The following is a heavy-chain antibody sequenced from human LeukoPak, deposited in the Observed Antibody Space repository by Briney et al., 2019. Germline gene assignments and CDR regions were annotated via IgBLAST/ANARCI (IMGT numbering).Heavy chain of an antibody. V-gene: IGHV3-30*04. CDR2: ISYDGSNK. CDR3: AKDRYDSSGYWDYFDY. CDR1: GFTFSSYA. Sequence: PGGSLRLSCAASGFTFSSYAMHWVRQAPGKGLEWVAVISYDGSNKYYADSVKGRFTISRDNSKNTLYLQMNSLRAEDTAVYYCAKDRYDSSGYWDYFDYWGQGTLVTVSS. J-gene: IGHJ4*02. D-gene: IGHD3-22*01.